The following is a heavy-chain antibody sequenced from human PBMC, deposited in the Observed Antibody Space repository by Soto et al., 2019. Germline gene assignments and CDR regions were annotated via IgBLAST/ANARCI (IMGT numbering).Heavy chain of an antibody. V-gene: IGHV3-23*01. CDR2: IIDDDGRA. CDR3: AKDKMEQWLVGGYFDY. CDR1: GFTFNRYA. J-gene: IGHJ4*02. Sequence: GGSLRLSCSASGFTFNRYAMSWVRQAPGKGLEWVSAIIDDDGRAYYADSVKGRFTISRDNSKNTLSLQMNSLRAEDTAVYYCAKDKMEQWLVGGYFDYWGQGTQVTVSS. D-gene: IGHD6-19*01.